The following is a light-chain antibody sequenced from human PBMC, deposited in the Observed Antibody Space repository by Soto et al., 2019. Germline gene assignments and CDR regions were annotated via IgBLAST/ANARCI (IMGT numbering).Light chain of an antibody. Sequence: EIVLTQSPGTLSLSPGERATLSCRASQSVSCSYLAWYQQKPGQAPRLLIYGASSGATGIPDRFSGSGSGTDFTVTISRLEPEDFAVYYCQQYGSSPPITFGQGTRLEIK. J-gene: IGKJ5*01. CDR1: QSVSCSY. CDR2: GAS. CDR3: QQYGSSPPIT. V-gene: IGKV3-20*01.